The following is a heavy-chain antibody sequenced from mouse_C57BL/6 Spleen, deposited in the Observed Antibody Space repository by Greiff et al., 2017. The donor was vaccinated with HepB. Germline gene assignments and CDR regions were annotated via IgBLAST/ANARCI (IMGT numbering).Heavy chain of an antibody. Sequence: VQLQQSGAELVRPGASVTLSCKASGYTFTDYEMHWVKQTPVHGLEWIGAIDPETGGTAYNQKFKGKAILTADKSSSTAYMELRSLTSEDSAVYYCTGLYYGSPWFAYWGQGTLVTVSA. J-gene: IGHJ3*01. CDR2: IDPETGGT. V-gene: IGHV1-15*01. CDR1: GYTFTDYE. D-gene: IGHD1-1*01. CDR3: TGLYYGSPWFAY.